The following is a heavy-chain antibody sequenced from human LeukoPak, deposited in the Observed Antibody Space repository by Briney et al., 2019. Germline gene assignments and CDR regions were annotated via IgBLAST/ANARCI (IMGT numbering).Heavy chain of an antibody. D-gene: IGHD1/OR15-1a*01. V-gene: IGHV6-1*01. CDR3: ARDLGSNWNNYFDY. J-gene: IGHJ4*02. Sequence: SQTLSLTCAISGDSVSSNSAAWNWIRQYPSRGFEWLGRTYYRSKKWYNDYARSVKSRITINPDTSKNQFSLQLNSVTPEDTAVYYCARDLGSNWNNYFDYWGRGTLVPVSS. CDR2: TYYRSKKWYN. CDR1: GDSVSSNSAA.